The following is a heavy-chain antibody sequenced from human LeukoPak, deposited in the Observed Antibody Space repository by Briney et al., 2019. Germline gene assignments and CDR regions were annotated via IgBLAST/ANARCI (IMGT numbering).Heavy chain of an antibody. Sequence: ASVKVSCKASGYTFTSYDINWVRQATGQGLEWMGWMNPNSGNTGYAQKFQGRVTMTTDTSTSTAYMELRSLRSDDTAVYYCARVGIAAAGTGSNWFDPWGQGTLVTVSS. CDR2: MNPNSGNT. CDR3: ARVGIAAAGTGSNWFDP. CDR1: GYTFTSYD. J-gene: IGHJ5*02. D-gene: IGHD6-13*01. V-gene: IGHV1-8*01.